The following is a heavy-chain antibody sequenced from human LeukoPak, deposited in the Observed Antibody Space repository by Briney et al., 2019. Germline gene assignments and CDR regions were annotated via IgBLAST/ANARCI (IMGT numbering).Heavy chain of an antibody. CDR2: VSSGGSWI. V-gene: IGHV3-21*01. J-gene: IGHJ6*03. CDR3: ASELGYYYYMDV. CDR1: GFTFSTYS. Sequence: GGSLRLSCAASGFTFSTYSMNWVRQAPGKGLEWVSSVSSGGSWIYYADSLKGRLTISRDNAKNSLYLQMNSLRAEDTAVYYCASELGYYYYMDVWGKGTTVTVSS.